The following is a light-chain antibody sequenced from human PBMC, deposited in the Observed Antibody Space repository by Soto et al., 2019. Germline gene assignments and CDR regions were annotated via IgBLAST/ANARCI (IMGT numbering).Light chain of an antibody. V-gene: IGLV2-14*01. Sequence: QSALTQPASVSGSPGQSITISCTGTRSDVGGYNSVSWYQQHPGKAPKLMIFEVSNRPSGVSHRFSGSKSGDTASLTISGLQAEDEADYYCSSFTTSTTLVFGTGTKLTVL. J-gene: IGLJ1*01. CDR2: EVS. CDR3: SSFTTSTTLV. CDR1: RSDVGGYNS.